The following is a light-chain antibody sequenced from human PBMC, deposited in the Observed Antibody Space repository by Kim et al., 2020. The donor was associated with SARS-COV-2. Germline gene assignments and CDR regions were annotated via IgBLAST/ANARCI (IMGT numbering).Light chain of an antibody. CDR3: QVWDRSSEVVI. CDR2: YDA. Sequence: PEKTARLTCVGDNIESKSVHWYQQKPDQAPVLVIYYDADRPSGIPERFSGSNSGNTATLTISRVEAGDETDYYCQVWDRSSEVVIFGGGTQLTVL. J-gene: IGLJ2*01. V-gene: IGLV3-21*04. CDR1: NIESKS.